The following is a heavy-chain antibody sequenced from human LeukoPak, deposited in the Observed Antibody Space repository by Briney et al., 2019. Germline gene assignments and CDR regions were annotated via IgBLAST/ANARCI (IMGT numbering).Heavy chain of an antibody. V-gene: IGHV3-15*01. Sequence: GGSLRPSCAASGFTFSNVWMNWGRKAPGKGLEWVGRIKSKTDGGTTDYAAPVKGRFTISREDSKNTRNLQMNSLKTEDAAVYYCTTVMVEATGRGDFWGQGTLVTVSS. J-gene: IGHJ4*02. CDR2: IKSKTDGGTT. CDR1: GFTFSNVW. D-gene: IGHD2-8*01. CDR3: TTVMVEATGRGDF.